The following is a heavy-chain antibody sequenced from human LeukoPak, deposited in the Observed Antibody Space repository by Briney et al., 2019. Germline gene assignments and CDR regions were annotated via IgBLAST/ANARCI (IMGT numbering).Heavy chain of an antibody. CDR2: ISSDGGDK. CDR3: AKGSATTVVTIDY. V-gene: IGHV3-30*18. D-gene: IGHD4-23*01. J-gene: IGHJ4*02. CDR1: GLTFSSYG. Sequence: GGSPRLSCAASGLTFSSYGMHWVRQAPGKGLEWVAVISSDGGDKYYADSVKGRFTISRDNSKNTMYLQMNSLRDEDTAVYYCAKGSATTVVTIDYWGQGTLVTVSS.